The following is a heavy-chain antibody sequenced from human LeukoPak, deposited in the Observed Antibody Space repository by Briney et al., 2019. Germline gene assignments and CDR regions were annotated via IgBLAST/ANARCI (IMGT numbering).Heavy chain of an antibody. CDR1: GFTFSSYW. Sequence: GGSLRLSCAASGFTFSSYWMSWVRQAPGKGLEWVASIKRDGSEEYYVDSVKGRFTISRDNAKNSVYLQMNSLRAEDTAVYYCASTWNYLYFDYWGQGTLVTVSS. D-gene: IGHD1-7*01. J-gene: IGHJ4*02. CDR3: ASTWNYLYFDY. V-gene: IGHV3-7*01. CDR2: IKRDGSEE.